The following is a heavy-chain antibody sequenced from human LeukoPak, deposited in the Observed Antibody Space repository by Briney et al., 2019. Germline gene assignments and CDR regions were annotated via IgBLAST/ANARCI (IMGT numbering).Heavy chain of an antibody. CDR3: ARVSPYDILTGFSYGMDV. Sequence: SETLSLTCTVSGGSLSSYYWSWIRQPPGKGLEWIGYIYYSGSTNYNPSLKSRVTISVDTSKNQFSLKLSSLTAADTAVYYCARVSPYDILTGFSYGMDVWGQGTTVTVSS. CDR2: IYYSGST. V-gene: IGHV4-59*01. D-gene: IGHD3-9*01. J-gene: IGHJ6*02. CDR1: GGSLSSYY.